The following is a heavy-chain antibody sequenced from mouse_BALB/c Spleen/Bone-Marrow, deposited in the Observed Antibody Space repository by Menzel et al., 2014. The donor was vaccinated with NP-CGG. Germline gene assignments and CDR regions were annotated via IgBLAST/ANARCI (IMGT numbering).Heavy chain of an antibody. J-gene: IGHJ4*01. CDR3: AARLSHLAMDY. D-gene: IGHD2-2*01. Sequence: VQLQHSGAELVKPGASLKLSCKASGYTFTNYWIHWVKQRPGQGLEWIGEINPSNGRTNYNEKFKTKATLTVDKSSSTAYMQLSSLTSEDSAVNYCAARLSHLAMDYWGQGTSVTVSS. V-gene: IGHV1S81*02. CDR1: GYTFTNYW. CDR2: INPSNGRT.